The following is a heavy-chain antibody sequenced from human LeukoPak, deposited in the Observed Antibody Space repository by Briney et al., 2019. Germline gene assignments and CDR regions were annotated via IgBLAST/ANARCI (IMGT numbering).Heavy chain of an antibody. CDR2: INPNSGGT. D-gene: IGHD3-10*01. Sequence: GASVKVSCKASGYTFTGYYMHWVRQAPGQGLEWMGWINPNSGGTNYAQKFQGRVTMTRDTSISTAYMELSRLRSDDTAVYYCARDSQPILWFGELPLYYYYYYMDVWGKGTTVTVSS. J-gene: IGHJ6*03. V-gene: IGHV1-2*02. CDR3: ARDSQPILWFGELPLYYYYYYMDV. CDR1: GYTFTGYY.